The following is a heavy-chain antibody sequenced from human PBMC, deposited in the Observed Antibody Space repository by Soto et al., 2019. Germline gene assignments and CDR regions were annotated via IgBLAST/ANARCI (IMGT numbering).Heavy chain of an antibody. V-gene: IGHV1-18*01. Sequence: QVQLVQSGAEVKKPGASVNVSCKASGYSFHTYAISWVRQAPGQGLEWVGWISGYNGNTNYAQKFQGRVTLTRDTSTKTAFMELRSRTGDDTAVYYCAREYGMDVWGQGTTVTVSS. CDR2: ISGYNGNT. J-gene: IGHJ6*02. CDR1: GYSFHTYA. CDR3: AREYGMDV.